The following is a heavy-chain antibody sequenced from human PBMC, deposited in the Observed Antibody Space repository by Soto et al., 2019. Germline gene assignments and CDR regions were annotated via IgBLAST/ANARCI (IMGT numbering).Heavy chain of an antibody. CDR3: ARDIPDSRGY. Sequence: GGSLRLSFAASGFSFSTSSMHWVRQAPGKGLEWVAVISYDGRNKYYADSVKGRFTISRDNSKNTLFLQMSSLRGDDTAVYYCARDIPDSRGYWGQGTLVTVSS. CDR1: GFSFSTSS. CDR2: ISYDGRNK. D-gene: IGHD6-25*01. J-gene: IGHJ4*02. V-gene: IGHV3-30*04.